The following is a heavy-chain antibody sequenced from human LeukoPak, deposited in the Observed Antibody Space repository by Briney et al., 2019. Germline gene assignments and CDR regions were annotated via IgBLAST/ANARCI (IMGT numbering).Heavy chain of an antibody. CDR2: FDPEDGET. CDR3: ATGDYRITIFGAVQALFDY. J-gene: IGHJ4*02. Sequence: ASVMVSCKVSGYTLTELSMHWVRQAPGKGLEWMGGFDPEDGETIYAQKFQGRVTMTEDTSTDIAYMELSSLRSEDTAVYYCATGDYRITIFGAVQALFDYWGQGTLVTVSS. D-gene: IGHD3-3*01. V-gene: IGHV1-24*01. CDR1: GYTLTELS.